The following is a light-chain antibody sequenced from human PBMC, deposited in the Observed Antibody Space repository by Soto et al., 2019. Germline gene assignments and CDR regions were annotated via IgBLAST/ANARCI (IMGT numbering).Light chain of an antibody. CDR3: AAWDDSQTDYWV. CDR2: NTD. CDR1: GSNIGTND. V-gene: IGLV1-47*02. Sequence: QSVLTQPPSASGTPGQRISISCSGSGSNIGTNDVFWYQQLPGTAPKLLISNTDQRPSGVPDRFSGSKSGTSASLAISGLRSDDEAVYFCAAWDDSQTDYWVFGGGTKLTVL. J-gene: IGLJ3*02.